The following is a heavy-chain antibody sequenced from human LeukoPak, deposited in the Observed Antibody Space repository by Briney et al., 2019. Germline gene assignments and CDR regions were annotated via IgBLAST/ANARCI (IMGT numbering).Heavy chain of an antibody. D-gene: IGHD2-2*01. Sequence: GGSLRLSCAASGFTFSSYAMSWVRQAPGKGLEWVSAISASGGSTYYADSVKGRFTISRDNSKNTLYLQMNSLRAEDTAVYYCAKDTRSYSSSTSCYPFDYWGQGTLVTVSS. CDR2: ISASGGST. V-gene: IGHV3-23*01. J-gene: IGHJ4*02. CDR3: AKDTRSYSSSTSCYPFDY. CDR1: GFTFSSYA.